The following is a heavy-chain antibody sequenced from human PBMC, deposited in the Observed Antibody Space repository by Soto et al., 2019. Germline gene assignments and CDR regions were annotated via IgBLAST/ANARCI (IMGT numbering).Heavy chain of an antibody. V-gene: IGHV1-2*02. Sequence: ASVKVSCKASGYTFTGYYMHWVRQAPGQGLEWMGWINPNSGGTNCAQKFQGRVTMTRDTSISTAYMELSRLRSDDTAVYYCARGAYYDILSIAAYYYGMDVWGQGTTVTVSS. D-gene: IGHD3-9*01. CDR2: INPNSGGT. CDR3: ARGAYYDILSIAAYYYGMDV. J-gene: IGHJ6*02. CDR1: GYTFTGYY.